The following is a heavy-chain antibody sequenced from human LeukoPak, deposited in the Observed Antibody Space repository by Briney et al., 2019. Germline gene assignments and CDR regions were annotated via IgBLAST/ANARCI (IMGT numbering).Heavy chain of an antibody. D-gene: IGHD6-19*01. J-gene: IGHJ4*02. CDR3: AKVSPYKIAVAGNFDY. CDR2: ISGNGGTT. CDR1: GFTFNDYH. V-gene: IGHV3-23*01. Sequence: PGGSLRLSCAASGFTFNDYHMNWIRQAPGKGLEWVSAISGNGGTTYYADSVKGRFTISRDNSKNTLYVQMNSLRAEDTAVYYCAKVSPYKIAVAGNFDYWGQGALVTVSS.